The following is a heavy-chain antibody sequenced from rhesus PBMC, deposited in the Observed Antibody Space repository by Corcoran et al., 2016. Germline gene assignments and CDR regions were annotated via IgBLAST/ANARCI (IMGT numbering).Heavy chain of an antibody. Sequence: QVQLQESGPGLVKPSETLSLTCAVSGGSISSGYYYWRWIRQPPGKGLEWIGYITYSGSNTYNPSLKSRVTISRDTSKNQFSLKLNSVTAADTAVYFCARVGGIVTTGFDYWGQGVLVTVSS. D-gene: IGHD4-17*01. V-gene: IGHV4-122*02. CDR1: GGSISSGYYY. J-gene: IGHJ4*01. CDR2: ITYSGSN. CDR3: ARVGGIVTTGFDY.